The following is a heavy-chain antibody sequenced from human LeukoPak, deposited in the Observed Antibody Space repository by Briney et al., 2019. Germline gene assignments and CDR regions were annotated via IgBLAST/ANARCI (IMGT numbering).Heavy chain of an antibody. CDR3: TRGWLRDGYNPPLDF. J-gene: IGHJ4*02. D-gene: IGHD5-24*01. CDR2: ISSSGSTI. V-gene: IGHV3-11*01. Sequence: PGGSLRLSCAASGFTFSDYYMSWIRQAPGKGLEWVSYISSSGSTIYYADSVKGRFTISRDNAKNSLYLQMNSLKTEDTAVYYCTRGWLRDGYNPPLDFWGQGTLVTVSS. CDR1: GFTFSDYY.